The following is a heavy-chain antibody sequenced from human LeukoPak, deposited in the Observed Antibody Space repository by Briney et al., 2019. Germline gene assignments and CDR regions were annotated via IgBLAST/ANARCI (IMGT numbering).Heavy chain of an antibody. CDR1: GGSISSYY. D-gene: IGHD2-2*01. CDR2: IYYSGST. Sequence: SETLSLTCTVSGGSISSYYWSWIRQPPGKGLEWIGYIYYSGSTNYNPSLKSRVTISVDTSKNQFSLKLSSVTAAVTAVYYCARGAPGYCSSTTCPLDYWGQGTLVTVSS. V-gene: IGHV4-59*01. J-gene: IGHJ4*02. CDR3: ARGAPGYCSSTTCPLDY.